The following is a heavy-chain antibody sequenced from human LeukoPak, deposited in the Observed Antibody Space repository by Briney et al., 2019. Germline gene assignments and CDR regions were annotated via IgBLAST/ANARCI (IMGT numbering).Heavy chain of an antibody. D-gene: IGHD3-9*01. CDR2: INPNSGNT. Sequence: ASVKVSCKASGYTFTGYYMHWVRQAPGQGLEWMGWINPNSGNTGYAQKFQGRVTMTRNTSISTAYMELSSLRSEDTAVYYCARGLNWDPHYDILTGTYYFDYWGQGTLVTVSS. CDR1: GYTFTGYY. J-gene: IGHJ4*02. CDR3: ARGLNWDPHYDILTGTYYFDY. V-gene: IGHV1-8*02.